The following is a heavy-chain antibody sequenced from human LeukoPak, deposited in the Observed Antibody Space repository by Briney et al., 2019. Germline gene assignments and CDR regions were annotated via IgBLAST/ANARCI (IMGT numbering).Heavy chain of an antibody. CDR3: ARTVRGALSHYFDY. Sequence: SETLSLTCAVYGGSFSGYYWSWIRQPPGKGLEWIGEINHSGSTNYNPSLKSRVTISVDTSKNQFSLKLSSVTAADTAVYYCARTVRGALSHYFDYWGQGTLVTVSS. J-gene: IGHJ4*02. CDR2: INHSGST. D-gene: IGHD3-10*01. V-gene: IGHV4-34*01. CDR1: GGSFSGYY.